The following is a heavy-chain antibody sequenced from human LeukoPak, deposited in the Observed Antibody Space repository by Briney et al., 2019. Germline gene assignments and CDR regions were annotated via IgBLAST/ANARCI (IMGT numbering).Heavy chain of an antibody. J-gene: IGHJ4*02. D-gene: IGHD6-19*01. Sequence: SETLSLTCTVSGGSISSSSYYWGWIRQPPGKGLEWIGSIYYSGGTYYNPSLKSRVTISVDTSKNQFSLKLSSVTAADTAVYYCASEGYSSGSVDYWGQGTLVTVSS. CDR3: ASEGYSSGSVDY. CDR1: GGSISSSSYY. V-gene: IGHV4-39*01. CDR2: IYYSGGT.